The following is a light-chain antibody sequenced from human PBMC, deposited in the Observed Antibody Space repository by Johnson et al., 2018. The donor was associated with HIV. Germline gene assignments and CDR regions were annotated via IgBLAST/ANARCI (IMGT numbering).Light chain of an antibody. Sequence: QSVLTQPPSVSAAPGQKVTISRSGSSCDIGNNYVSWHQQLPGTAPKLLINDNNKRPSGIPDRISGSKSGTSATLGITGLQTGDEADYYCGTWDISLSAGGVFGPGTKVTVL. V-gene: IGLV1-51*01. CDR2: DNN. J-gene: IGLJ1*01. CDR1: SCDIGNNY. CDR3: GTWDISLSAGGV.